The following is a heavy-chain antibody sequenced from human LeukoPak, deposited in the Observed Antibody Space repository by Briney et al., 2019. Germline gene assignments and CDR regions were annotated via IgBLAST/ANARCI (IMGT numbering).Heavy chain of an antibody. V-gene: IGHV4-39*07. CDR3: ARVQIKLLGCGEFPGWFYP. J-gene: IGHJ5*02. D-gene: IGHD3-10*01. CDR1: GGSISSSSYY. Sequence: SETLSLTCTVSGGSISSSSYYWGWIRQPPGKGLEWIGRIYYSGSTYYNPSLKSRVTISVDTSKNQFSLKLSSVTAADTAVYYCARVQIKLLGCGEFPGWFYPWGQGTLVTVST. CDR2: IYYSGST.